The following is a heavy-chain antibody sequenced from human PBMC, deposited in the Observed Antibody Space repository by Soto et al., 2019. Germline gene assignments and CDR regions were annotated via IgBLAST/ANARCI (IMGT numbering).Heavy chain of an antibody. CDR3: SISMAVPDPHTAFDF. CDR2: INPNSGGT. D-gene: IGHD6-19*01. J-gene: IGHJ4*02. Sequence: PSVKVSCKASGYNFLGFWLQWVRQAPGQGLEWMGRINPNSGGTDYAQKFQDRVTMTSDTSITTAYMELSRLTSDDTAIYYCSISMAVPDPHTAFDFWGQGVPVTAPQ. CDR1: GYNFLGFW. V-gene: IGHV1-2*06.